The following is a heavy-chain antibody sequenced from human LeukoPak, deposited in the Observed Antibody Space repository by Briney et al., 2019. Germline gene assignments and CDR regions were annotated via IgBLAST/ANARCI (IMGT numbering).Heavy chain of an antibody. CDR2: ISGSGGST. J-gene: IGHJ4*02. V-gene: IGHV3-23*01. D-gene: IGHD6-25*01. CDR3: AKSGAGETRPYFDY. CDR1: GFTFSSYA. Sequence: GGSLRLSCAASGFTFSSYAMSWVRQAPGKGLEWVPAISGSGGSTYYADSVKGRFTISRDNSKNTLYLQMNSLRAEDTAVYYCAKSGAGETRPYFDYWGQGTLVTVSS.